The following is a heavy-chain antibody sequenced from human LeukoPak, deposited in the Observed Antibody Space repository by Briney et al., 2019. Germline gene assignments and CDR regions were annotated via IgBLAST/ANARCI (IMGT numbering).Heavy chain of an antibody. CDR1: GGSLSGYY. V-gene: IGHV4-34*01. D-gene: IGHD6-19*01. CDR2: INHSGST. J-gene: IGHJ4*02. Sequence: SETLSLTCAVYGGSLSGYYWSWIRQPPGKGLEWIGEINHSGSTNYNPSLKSRVTISVDTSKNQFSLKLSSVTAADTAVYYCATGIAVAGTLWYWGQGTLVTVSS. CDR3: ATGIAVAGTLWY.